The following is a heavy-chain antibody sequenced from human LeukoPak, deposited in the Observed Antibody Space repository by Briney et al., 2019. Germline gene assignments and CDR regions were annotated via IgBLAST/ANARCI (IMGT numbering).Heavy chain of an antibody. Sequence: GGSLRLSCAASGFTFSSYAMSWVRQAPGKGLEWVSAISGSGGSTYYADSVKGRFTISRDNSKNTLYLQMNSLRAEDTAVYYCAKAPLLWFGELYYFDYWGQGTLVTVSS. CDR3: AKAPLLWFGELYYFDY. CDR1: GFTFSSYA. D-gene: IGHD3-10*01. V-gene: IGHV3-23*01. J-gene: IGHJ4*02. CDR2: ISGSGGST.